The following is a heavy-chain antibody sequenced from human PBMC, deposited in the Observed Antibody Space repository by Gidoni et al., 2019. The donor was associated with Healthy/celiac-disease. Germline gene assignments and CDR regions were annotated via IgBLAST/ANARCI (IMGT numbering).Heavy chain of an antibody. Sequence: QVQLQQWGAGLLKPSETLSLTCAVYGGSFSGYYWSWIRQPPGKGLEWIGEINHSGSTNYNPSLKSRVTISVDTSKNQFSLKLSSVTAADTAVYYCARSSSGYYYGKYFDYWGQGTLVTVSS. CDR3: ARSSSGYYYGKYFDY. J-gene: IGHJ4*02. CDR1: GGSFSGYY. CDR2: INHSGST. D-gene: IGHD3-22*01. V-gene: IGHV4-34*01.